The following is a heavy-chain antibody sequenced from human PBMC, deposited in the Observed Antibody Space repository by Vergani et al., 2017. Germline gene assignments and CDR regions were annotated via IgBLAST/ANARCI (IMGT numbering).Heavy chain of an antibody. CDR3: ARRSGGYYSGGKVHPLRTAFDV. CDR1: GGSISAGYSF. CDR2: ISPSGNA. J-gene: IGHJ3*01. Sequence: QVQLQASGPGRVKPSQTLSLTCTMSGGSISAGYSFWSWIGQPAGKGLKWLGNISPSGNASHIPSLKTRVSMSVDTSKNQFSLTVTSVTAADTAIYFCARRSGGYYSGGKVHPLRTAFDVWGHGTVVTVSS. V-gene: IGHV4-61*02. D-gene: IGHD2-15*01.